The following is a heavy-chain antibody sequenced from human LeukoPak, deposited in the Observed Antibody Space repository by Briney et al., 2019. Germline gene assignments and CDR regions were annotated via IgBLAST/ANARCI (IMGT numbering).Heavy chain of an antibody. V-gene: IGHV4-59*01. CDR1: SGSISGYY. CDR3: GRGGRAAAALVHPDY. Sequence: SETLSLTCTVSSGSISGYYWGRLRQSPGKGLEWIGYIYYSGSTNYNPSLKSRVTIAVDTSKNQFSLKLSSVTAADTAVYYCGRGGRAAAALVHPDYWGQGTLVTVSS. CDR2: IYYSGST. D-gene: IGHD6-13*01. J-gene: IGHJ4*02.